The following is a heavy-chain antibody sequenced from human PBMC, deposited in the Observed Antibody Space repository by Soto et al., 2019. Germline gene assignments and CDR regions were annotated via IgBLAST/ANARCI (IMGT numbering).Heavy chain of an antibody. Sequence: QVQLVESGGGVVQPGRSLRLSCAASGFTFSSYAMHWVRQAPGKGLEWVAVISYDGSNKYYADSVKGRFTISRDNSKNTLYLQMNSLRAEDTAVYYCAREIAARGHYYGMDVWGQGTTVTVSS. CDR2: ISYDGSNK. V-gene: IGHV3-30-3*01. CDR1: GFTFSSYA. D-gene: IGHD6-6*01. J-gene: IGHJ6*02. CDR3: AREIAARGHYYGMDV.